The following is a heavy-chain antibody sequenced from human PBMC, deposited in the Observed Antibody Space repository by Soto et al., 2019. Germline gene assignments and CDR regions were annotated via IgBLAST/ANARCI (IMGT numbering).Heavy chain of an antibody. Sequence: QLQLQESGSGLVKPSQTLSLTCAVSGDSISSGVYSWSWIRQPPGKGLEWIGYIYRSGGSYYNPSLKSRVTISVDRSENQFSLRLAYVTAADTAVYYCARGIAAGSGCAFDVWGQGTMVTVSS. J-gene: IGHJ3*01. CDR2: IYRSGGS. CDR3: ARGIAAGSGCAFDV. CDR1: GDSISSGVYS. D-gene: IGHD2-15*01. V-gene: IGHV4-30-2*01.